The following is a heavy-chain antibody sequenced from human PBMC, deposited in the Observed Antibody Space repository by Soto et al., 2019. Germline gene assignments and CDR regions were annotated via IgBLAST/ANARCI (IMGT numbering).Heavy chain of an antibody. V-gene: IGHV4-59*01. J-gene: IGHJ6*02. CDR1: GGSISSYY. CDR3: ARDRWDIMGYYYGMDV. D-gene: IGHD1-26*01. CDR2: IYYSGST. Sequence: PSETLSLTCTVSGGSISSYYWSWIRQPPGKGLEWIGYIYYSGSTNYNPSLKSRVTISVDTSKNQFSLKLSSVTAADTAVYYCARDRWDIMGYYYGMDVWGQGITVTVSS.